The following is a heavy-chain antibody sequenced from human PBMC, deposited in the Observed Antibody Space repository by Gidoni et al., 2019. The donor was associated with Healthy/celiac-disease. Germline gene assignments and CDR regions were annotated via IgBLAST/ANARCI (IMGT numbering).Heavy chain of an antibody. J-gene: IGHJ3*02. Sequence: GRFTISRDNAKNSLYLQMNSLRAEDTALYYCAKDNARDLYQLLHKSAPGAFDIWGQGTMVTVSS. D-gene: IGHD2-2*01. CDR3: AKDNARDLYQLLHKSAPGAFDI. V-gene: IGHV3-9*01.